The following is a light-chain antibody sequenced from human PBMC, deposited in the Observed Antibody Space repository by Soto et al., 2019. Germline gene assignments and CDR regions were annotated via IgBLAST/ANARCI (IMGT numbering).Light chain of an antibody. Sequence: EIVLTQSPGTLSLSPGERATLSCRASQSVSSSYLAWYQQKPGQAPRLLIYGASSRATGIPDRFSGSGSGTELTITISRLEPEDFAVNYCQQYGSSLSYTFGQGTKLEIK. CDR1: QSVSSSY. CDR2: GAS. V-gene: IGKV3-20*01. CDR3: QQYGSSLSYT. J-gene: IGKJ2*01.